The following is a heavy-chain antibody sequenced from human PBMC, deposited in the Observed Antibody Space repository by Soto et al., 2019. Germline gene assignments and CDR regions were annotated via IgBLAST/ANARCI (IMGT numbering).Heavy chain of an antibody. CDR2: ISYDGSNK. D-gene: IGHD5-12*01. CDR1: GFTFSSYG. Sequence: GGSLRLSCAASGFTFSSYGMHWVRQAPGKGLEWVAVISYDGSNKYYADSVKGRFTISRDNSKNTLYLQMNSLRAEDTAVYYCADGGYSGYDSDYWGQGTLVTVSS. CDR3: ADGGYSGYDSDY. V-gene: IGHV3-30*03. J-gene: IGHJ4*02.